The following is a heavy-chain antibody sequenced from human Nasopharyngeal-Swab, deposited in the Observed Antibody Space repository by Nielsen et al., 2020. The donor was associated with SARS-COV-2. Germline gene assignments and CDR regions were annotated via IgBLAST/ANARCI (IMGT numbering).Heavy chain of an antibody. CDR3: ARDWWIQVWLFDY. D-gene: IGHD5-18*01. CDR1: GYTFTSYG. J-gene: IGHJ4*02. Sequence: ASVKVSCKASGYTFTSYGISWARQAPGQGLEWMGWISPNSGDTNYAQKFQGRITMTRDTSTSTVYMELSSLRSEDTAVYYCARDWWIQVWLFDYWGQGTLVTVSS. CDR2: ISPNSGDT. V-gene: IGHV1-18*01.